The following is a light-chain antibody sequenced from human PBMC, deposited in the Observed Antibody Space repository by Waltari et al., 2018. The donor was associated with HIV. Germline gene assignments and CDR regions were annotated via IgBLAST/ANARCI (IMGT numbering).Light chain of an antibody. CDR3: AAWDDSLNGL. J-gene: IGLJ2*01. CDR1: RSNIGSNP. Sequence: QSVLTQPPSASGTPGQRVTISCSGRRSNIGSNPVSWYQQLPGAAPKLLIWDNNHRPAGVPDRFSGSKSGTSASLAISGLQSEDEGDYYCAAWDDSLNGLFGGGTKLTV. V-gene: IGLV1-44*01. CDR2: DNN.